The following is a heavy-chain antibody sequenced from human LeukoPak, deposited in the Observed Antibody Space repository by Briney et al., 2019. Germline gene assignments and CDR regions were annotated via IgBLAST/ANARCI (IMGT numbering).Heavy chain of an antibody. V-gene: IGHV3-48*03. CDR2: ISSSGSTI. CDR1: GFTFSSYE. J-gene: IGHJ6*04. CDR3: AELDITMIGGV. Sequence: GGSLRLSCAASGFTFSSYEMNWVRQAPGKGLEWVSYISSSGSTIYYADSMKGRFTISRDNAKNSLYLQMNSLRAEDTAVYYCAELDITMIGGVWGKGTTVTISS. D-gene: IGHD3-10*02.